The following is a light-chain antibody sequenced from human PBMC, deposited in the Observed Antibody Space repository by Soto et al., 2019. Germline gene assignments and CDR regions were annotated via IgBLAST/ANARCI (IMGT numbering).Light chain of an antibody. CDR2: GAS. J-gene: IGKJ1*01. V-gene: IGKV3-20*01. Sequence: EIVLTQSPGTLSLSPGERATLSCRASQSVSSTYLAWYQHKPGQAPRLLIYGASNRATGIPDRFSGSGSGTDFTLTISSLEPEDFAVYYCQQYGGSRWTFGQGTRVDI. CDR1: QSVSSTY. CDR3: QQYGGSRWT.